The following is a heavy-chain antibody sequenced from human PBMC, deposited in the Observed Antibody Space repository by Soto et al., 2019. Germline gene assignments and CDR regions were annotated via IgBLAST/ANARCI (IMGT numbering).Heavy chain of an antibody. CDR2: ISGSGGST. J-gene: IGHJ4*02. V-gene: IGHV3-23*01. CDR3: AKGPLVIAVAGSDY. Sequence: EVQLLESGGGLVQPGGSLRLSCAASGFTFSSYAMSWVRQAPGKGLEWVSTISGSGGSTYYADSVKGRFTISRDNSKNTLYLQMNSLRAVDTAVYYCAKGPLVIAVAGSDYWGQGTLVTVSS. D-gene: IGHD6-19*01. CDR1: GFTFSSYA.